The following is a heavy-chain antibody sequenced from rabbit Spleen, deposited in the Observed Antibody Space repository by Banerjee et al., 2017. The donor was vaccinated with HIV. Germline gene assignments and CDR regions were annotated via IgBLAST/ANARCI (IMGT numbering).Heavy chain of an antibody. CDR1: GFSFSSGYD. CDR2: INIGSTSGT. CDR3: ARDGAGGSYFAL. V-gene: IGHV1S40*01. J-gene: IGHJ3*01. Sequence: VESGGGQVKPGGTLTLTCKASGFSFSSGYDMCWVRQAPGKGLEWIATINIGSTSGTYYASWAKGRFTISRTSSTTVTLQLHSLTAADTATYFCARDGAGGSYFALWGQGTLVTVS. D-gene: IGHD8-1*01.